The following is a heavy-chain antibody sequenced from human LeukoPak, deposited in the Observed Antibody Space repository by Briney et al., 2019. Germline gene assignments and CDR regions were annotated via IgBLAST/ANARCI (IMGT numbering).Heavy chain of an antibody. D-gene: IGHD5-24*01. CDR2: IQYDGKNE. CDR3: AKDSGHDGYAFDI. V-gene: IGHV3-30*02. J-gene: IGHJ3*02. Sequence: GGSLRLSCAASRFTFSSYGMHWVRQAPGKGLEWVAFIQYDGKNEYYADSVKGRFTISKDNSKNTLYLQMNSLKAEDTAVYYCAKDSGHDGYAFDIWGPGTMVTVSS. CDR1: RFTFSSYG.